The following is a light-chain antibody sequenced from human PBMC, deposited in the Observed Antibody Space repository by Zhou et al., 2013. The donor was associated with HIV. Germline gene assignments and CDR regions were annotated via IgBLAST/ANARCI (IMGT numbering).Light chain of an antibody. CDR3: QQVKGYPXT. V-gene: IGKV1-12*02. J-gene: IGKJ3*01. Sequence: DIQMTQSPSSVSASVGERVTITCRASQAISTWLAWYQQKPGKAPNLLIFGASTLQSGVPSRFSGSGSGTDFTLTISSLKPEDSATYYCQQVKGYPXTFGPGTKVDIK. CDR1: QAISTW. CDR2: GAS.